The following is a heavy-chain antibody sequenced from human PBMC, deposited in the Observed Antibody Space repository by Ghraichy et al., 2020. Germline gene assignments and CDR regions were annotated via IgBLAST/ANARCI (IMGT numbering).Heavy chain of an antibody. Sequence: SETLSLTCTVSGDSISNFNWSWIRQPPGKGLEWIGYIYSSGSTSYNPSLKSRVTMSADTSKNQISLKLSSVTATDTAVYYCARRRSGSFYHYTMDVWGQGTTVTVSS. CDR3: ARRRSGSFYHYTMDV. D-gene: IGHD1-26*01. J-gene: IGHJ6*02. CDR2: IYSSGST. V-gene: IGHV4-59*08. CDR1: GDSISNFN.